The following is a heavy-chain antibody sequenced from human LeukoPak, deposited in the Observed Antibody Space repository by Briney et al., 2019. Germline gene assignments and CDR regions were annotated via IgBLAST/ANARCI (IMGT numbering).Heavy chain of an antibody. CDR3: ARTVSGYHFNA. D-gene: IGHD5-12*01. Sequence: KSSETLSLTCTVSGGSINSYYWSWIRQLPGKGLEWIGYVAYSGSTNYNPSLKSRVTISLDTSKNQFSLKLSSVTVADTAVYYCARTVSGYHFNAWGPGTLVTVSS. J-gene: IGHJ5*02. V-gene: IGHV4-59*01. CDR2: VAYSGST. CDR1: GGSINSYY.